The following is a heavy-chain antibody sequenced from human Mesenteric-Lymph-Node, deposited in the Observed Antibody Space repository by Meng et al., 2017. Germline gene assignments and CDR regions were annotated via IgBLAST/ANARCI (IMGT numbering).Heavy chain of an antibody. CDR1: GFTFSSYE. CDR3: AKDRESYNSVWDAFDI. V-gene: IGHV3-48*03. D-gene: IGHD1-20*01. CDR2: ISSSGSTI. Sequence: GESLKISCAASGFTFSSYEMNWVRQAPGKGLEWVSYISSSGSTIYYADSVKGRFTISRDNAKNSLYLQMNSLRAEDTAVYYCAKDRESYNSVWDAFDIWGQGTMVTVSS. J-gene: IGHJ3*02.